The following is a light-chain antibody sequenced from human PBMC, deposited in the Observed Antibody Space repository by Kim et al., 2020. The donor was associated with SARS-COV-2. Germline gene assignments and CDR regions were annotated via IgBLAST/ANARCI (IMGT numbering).Light chain of an antibody. J-gene: IGKJ4*01. CDR3: QQRTNWPLT. CDR2: AAS. CDR1: QSVSSD. Sequence: SLSPGERATLSCRASQSVSSDLAWYQQKPGQAPRLLIYAASNRATGIPARFSGSGSGTDFTLTISSLEPEDFAVYYCQQRTNWPLTFGGGTKLEI. V-gene: IGKV3-11*01.